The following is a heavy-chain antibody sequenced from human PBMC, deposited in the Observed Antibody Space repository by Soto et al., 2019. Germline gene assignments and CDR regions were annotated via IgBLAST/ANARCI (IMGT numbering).Heavy chain of an antibody. J-gene: IGHJ6*02. CDR3: ARDREMATSHYYYYVMDV. V-gene: IGHV1-2*02. D-gene: IGHD5-12*01. CDR1: GYTFTGYY. Sequence: GASVKVSCKASGYTFTGYYMHWVRQAPGQGLEWRGWINPNSGGTNDAQKFQGRVTMTRDTAISTAYMELSRLRSDDTAVYYCARDREMATSHYYYYVMDVWGQGTTVTVSS. CDR2: INPNSGGT.